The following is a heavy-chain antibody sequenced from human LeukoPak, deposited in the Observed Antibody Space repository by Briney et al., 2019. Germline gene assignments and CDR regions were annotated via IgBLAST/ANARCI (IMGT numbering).Heavy chain of an antibody. J-gene: IGHJ4*02. CDR2: IYYSGST. CDR3: ARAFKPFPPFDY. CDR1: GGSISSYY. Sequence: PSETLSLTCTVSGGSISSYYWSWIRQPPGKGLEWIGYIYYSGSTNYNPSLKSRVTISVDTSKNQFSLKLSSVTAADTAVYYCARAFKPFPPFDYWGQGTLVTVSS. V-gene: IGHV4-59*01.